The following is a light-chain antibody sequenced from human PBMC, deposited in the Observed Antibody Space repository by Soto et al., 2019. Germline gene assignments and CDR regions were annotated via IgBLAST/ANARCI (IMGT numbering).Light chain of an antibody. CDR2: DVN. J-gene: IGLJ2*01. Sequence: QSAVTQPASVSGSPGQSITISCTGTSSDIGAYNFVSWYQQHPDKAPKLMLYDVNIRPSGVSNRFSGSKSGNTASLTISGLQAEDEADYYCTSWTTSTTMIFGGGTKLTVL. CDR1: SSDIGAYNF. V-gene: IGLV2-14*03. CDR3: TSWTTSTTMI.